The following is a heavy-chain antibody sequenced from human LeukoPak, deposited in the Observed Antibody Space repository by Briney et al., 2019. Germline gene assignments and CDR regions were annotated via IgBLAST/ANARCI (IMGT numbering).Heavy chain of an antibody. J-gene: IGHJ4*02. Sequence: GGSLRLACAASGFTFTSYAMHWVRQAPGKGLEWVAVISYDGSDKYYADSVKGRFTISRDNSKNTLYLQMNSLRAEDTAVYYCARDHHAGRWPGFDYWGQGTLVTVSS. D-gene: IGHD1-14*01. CDR3: ARDHHAGRWPGFDY. CDR1: GFTFTSYA. V-gene: IGHV3-30*04. CDR2: ISYDGSDK.